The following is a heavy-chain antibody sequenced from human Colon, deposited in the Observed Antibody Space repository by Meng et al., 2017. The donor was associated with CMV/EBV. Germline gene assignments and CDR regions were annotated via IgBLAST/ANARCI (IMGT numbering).Heavy chain of an antibody. V-gene: IGHV4-39*01. D-gene: IGHD5-18*01. CDR3: ARTSRGYNYEH. Sequence: SETLSLTCTVSGYSVSSSDYFWGWIRQPPGKGLEWIANMYYSGSTYYNSSLKSRVTLSVDTSKNEISLRLSSVTAADTAVYYCARTSRGYNYEHWGQGTLVTVSS. CDR2: MYYSGST. CDR1: GYSVSSSDYF. J-gene: IGHJ4*02.